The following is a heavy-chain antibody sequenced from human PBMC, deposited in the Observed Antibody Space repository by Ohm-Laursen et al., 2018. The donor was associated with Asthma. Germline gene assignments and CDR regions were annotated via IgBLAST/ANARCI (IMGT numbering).Heavy chain of an antibody. CDR1: GFTFSNYA. D-gene: IGHD2-2*01. J-gene: IGHJ3*02. Sequence: SLRLSCAASGFTFSNYAMSWVRLAPGKGLEWVSVISRSGDSSDYSDSVRGQFSIFRDNSKTTLFLQMNSLRAEDSAVYYCAKEQTSWSESGFDPFDIWGQGTVVTVSS. CDR3: AKEQTSWSESGFDPFDI. V-gene: IGHV3-23*01. CDR2: ISRSGDSS.